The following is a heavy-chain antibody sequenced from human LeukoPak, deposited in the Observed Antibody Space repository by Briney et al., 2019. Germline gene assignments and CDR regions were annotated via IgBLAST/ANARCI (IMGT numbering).Heavy chain of an antibody. CDR3: VKGRGPYYYNYGLDV. J-gene: IGHJ6*02. V-gene: IGHV3-9*01. D-gene: IGHD3-16*01. CDR2: IDWNSGSI. Sequence: GGSLRLSCAASGFIFDDYAMQWVRQVPGKGLEWVSGIDWNSGSIDYADSVKGRFTISRDNTKNSLFLQMNNLRAEDTALYYCVKGRGPYYYNYGLDVWGQGTTVAVSS. CDR1: GFIFDDYA.